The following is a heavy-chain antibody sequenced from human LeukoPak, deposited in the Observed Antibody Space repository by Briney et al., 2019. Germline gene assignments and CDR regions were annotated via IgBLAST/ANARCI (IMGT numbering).Heavy chain of an antibody. J-gene: IGHJ3*02. Sequence: PGGSLRLSCAVSGFTLTTYAMHWVRQAPGKGLEWVAMFSYDGSIRYNADSVQGRFTTSRDTSQNTLDLQMDSLRPDDTAVYYCARGYRPYDDAFDIWGHGTLVTVSS. CDR3: ARGYRPYDDAFDI. CDR1: GFTLTTYA. CDR2: FSYDGSIR. D-gene: IGHD3-16*02. V-gene: IGHV3-30*01.